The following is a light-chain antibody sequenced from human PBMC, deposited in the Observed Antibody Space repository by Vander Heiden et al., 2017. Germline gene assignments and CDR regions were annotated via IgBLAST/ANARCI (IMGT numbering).Light chain of an antibody. CDR2: DAS. J-gene: IGKJ2*01. Sequence: EIVLTQSPATLSLSPGERANLSCRASQSVSSYLAWYQQKPGKAPRLLIYDASNRDTGIPARFSGSGSGTDFTLTISSLEPEDFAVYYCQQRSNWPRMYTFGQGTKLEIK. V-gene: IGKV3-11*01. CDR3: QQRSNWPRMYT. CDR1: QSVSSY.